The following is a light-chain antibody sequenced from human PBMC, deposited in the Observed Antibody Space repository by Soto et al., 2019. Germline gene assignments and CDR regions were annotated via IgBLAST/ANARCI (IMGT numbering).Light chain of an antibody. Sequence: QSVLTQPASVSGSPGQSITISCTGTTSDVGGYHYVSWYQQHPGKAPKLLIYEVINRPSGVSDRFSGSKSGNTASLTISGLQAEDEADYYCNSYTTSSTWVFGGGTKLTVL. CDR2: EVI. CDR1: TSDVGGYHY. V-gene: IGLV2-14*01. CDR3: NSYTTSSTWV. J-gene: IGLJ3*02.